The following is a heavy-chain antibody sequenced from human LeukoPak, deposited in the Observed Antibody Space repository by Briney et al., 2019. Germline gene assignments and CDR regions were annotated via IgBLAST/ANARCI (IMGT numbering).Heavy chain of an antibody. D-gene: IGHD2-8*02. Sequence: GGSLRLSCAASGFTVSSSHMSWVRKAPGKGLEWVSVISSGGNTYYADSVKGRFTISRDNSKNTLYLQMNSLRAEDTAVYYCARALSTGGRIDYWGQGTLVTVSS. CDR2: ISSGGNT. J-gene: IGHJ4*02. CDR1: GFTVSSSH. V-gene: IGHV3-66*01. CDR3: ARALSTGGRIDY.